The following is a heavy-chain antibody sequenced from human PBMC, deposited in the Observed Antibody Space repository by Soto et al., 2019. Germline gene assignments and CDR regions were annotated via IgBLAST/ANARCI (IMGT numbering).Heavy chain of an antibody. J-gene: IGHJ4*02. CDR3: AKNMYDSRGYFRREGGGFDY. D-gene: IGHD3-22*01. CDR2: TDGSGSIT. V-gene: IGHV3-23*01. CDR1: GFTFSTYW. Sequence: GSLRLSCVASGFTFSTYWMRWVRQTPGEGLVWVSATDGSGSITAYADSVKGRFTISRDNSKNTLYLQMNSLRAEDTAVYYCAKNMYDSRGYFRREGGGFDYWGQGTLVTVSS.